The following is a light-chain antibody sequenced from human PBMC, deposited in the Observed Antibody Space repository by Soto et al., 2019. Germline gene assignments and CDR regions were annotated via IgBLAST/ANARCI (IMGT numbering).Light chain of an antibody. CDR3: CSFAGSRV. V-gene: IGLV2-23*01. CDR2: EGS. Sequence: QSVLTQPASVSGSPGQSITISCTGTSSDVGSYNLVSWYQQHPGKAPKLMIYEGSKRPSGVSNRFSGSKSGHTASLPISGLQAEDEADYYCCSFAGSRVFGGGTKLTVL. CDR1: SSDVGSYNL. J-gene: IGLJ3*02.